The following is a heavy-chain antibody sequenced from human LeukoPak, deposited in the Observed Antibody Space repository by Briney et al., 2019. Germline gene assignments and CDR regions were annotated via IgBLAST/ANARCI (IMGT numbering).Heavy chain of an antibody. J-gene: IGHJ3*02. D-gene: IGHD3-22*01. CDR3: ARNYYDSSGYYYAFDI. Sequence: GESLKISCKGSGYSFTSYWIGWVRQMPGKGLEWMGIIYPGDSDTRYSPSFQGQATISADKSISTAYLQWSSLKASDTAMYYCARNYYDSSGYYYAFDIWGQGTMVTVSS. CDR1: GYSFTSYW. V-gene: IGHV5-51*01. CDR2: IYPGDSDT.